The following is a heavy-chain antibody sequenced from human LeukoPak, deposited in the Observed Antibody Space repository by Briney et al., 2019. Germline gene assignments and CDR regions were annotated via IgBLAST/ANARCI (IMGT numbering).Heavy chain of an antibody. D-gene: IGHD2-8*01. CDR3: ARSGANIYSLDV. J-gene: IGHJ6*02. Sequence: SGTLSLTCAVSGASVISHNWWGWVRQPPGKGLEWIGEVFHRGNTIYNPSLKSRVTISLDESKNQFSLHLTSVTAADTALYYCARSGANIYSLDVWGQGTTVTVSS. V-gene: IGHV4-4*02. CDR1: GASVISHNW. CDR2: VFHRGNT.